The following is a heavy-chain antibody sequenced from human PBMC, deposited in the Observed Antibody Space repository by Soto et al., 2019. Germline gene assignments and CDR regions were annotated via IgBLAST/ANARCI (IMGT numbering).Heavy chain of an antibody. V-gene: IGHV4-34*01. CDR3: ARVGDSGSWYSPGGVDP. CDR2: INHSGST. D-gene: IGHD6-13*01. CDR1: GGSFSGYY. Sequence: PSETLSLTCAVYGGSFSGYYWSWIRQPPGKGLEWIGEINHSGSTNYNPSLKSRVTISVDTSKNQFSLKLSSVTAADTAVYYCARVGDSGSWYSPGGVDPWGQGTLVTVSS. J-gene: IGHJ5*02.